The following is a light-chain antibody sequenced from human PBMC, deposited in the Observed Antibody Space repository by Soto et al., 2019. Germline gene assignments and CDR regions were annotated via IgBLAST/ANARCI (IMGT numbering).Light chain of an antibody. J-gene: IGKJ4*01. CDR1: KNVRSSS. CDR3: QQYGDSIT. CDR2: AAS. V-gene: IGKV3-20*01. Sequence: ETVLTQSPSLLSLSPGERATLSCRSSKNVRSSSLDWYQQKPGQDTRLLIYAASTRVTGIEDRFSGSGSGTELTLTISRLEAEDFAVYHCQQYGDSITFGGGTKV.